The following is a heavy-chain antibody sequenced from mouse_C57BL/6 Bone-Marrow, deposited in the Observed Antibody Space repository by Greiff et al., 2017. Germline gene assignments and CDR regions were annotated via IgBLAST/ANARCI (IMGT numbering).Heavy chain of an antibody. Sequence: EVKVVESGGDLVKPGGSLKLSCAASGFTFSSYGMSWVRQTPDKRLEWVATISSGGSYTYYPDSVKGRFTISRDNAKNTLYLQMSSLKSEDTAMYYCARHGGSYAMDYWGQGTSVTVSS. J-gene: IGHJ4*01. CDR2: ISSGGSYT. CDR1: GFTFSSYG. CDR3: ARHGGSYAMDY. V-gene: IGHV5-6*01.